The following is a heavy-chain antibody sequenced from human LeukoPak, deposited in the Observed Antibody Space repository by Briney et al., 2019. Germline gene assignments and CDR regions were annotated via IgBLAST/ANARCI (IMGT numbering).Heavy chain of an antibody. Sequence: SVKVSCKASGGTFSSYAISWVRQAPGQGLEWMGRIIPILGIANYAQKFQGRVTITADKSTSTAYMELSSLRSEDTAVYYCARSSIVVAGSPGDYWGQGTLVTVSS. CDR2: IIPILGIA. V-gene: IGHV1-69*04. J-gene: IGHJ4*02. CDR3: ARSSIVVAGSPGDY. CDR1: GGTFSSYA. D-gene: IGHD6-19*01.